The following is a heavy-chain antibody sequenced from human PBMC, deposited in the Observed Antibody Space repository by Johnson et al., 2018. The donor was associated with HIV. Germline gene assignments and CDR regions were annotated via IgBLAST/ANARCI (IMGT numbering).Heavy chain of an antibody. Sequence: VQLVESGGGLVQPGGSLRLSCAASGFTFSSYWMHWVRQAPGKGLVWVSAISGSGGSTYYADSVKGRFTISRDNSKNMLYLQMNSLRAEDTAVYYCAKEYLGRWAHDYYDSSGSDDAFDIWGQGTMVTVSS. V-gene: IGHV3-23*04. CDR1: GFTFSSYW. J-gene: IGHJ3*02. D-gene: IGHD3-22*01. CDR3: AKEYLGRWAHDYYDSSGSDDAFDI. CDR2: ISGSGGST.